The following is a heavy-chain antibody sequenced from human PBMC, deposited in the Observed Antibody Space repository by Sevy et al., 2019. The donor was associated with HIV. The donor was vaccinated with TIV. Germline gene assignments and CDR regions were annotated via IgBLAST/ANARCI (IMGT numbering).Heavy chain of an antibody. D-gene: IGHD1-26*01. J-gene: IGHJ4*02. Sequence: GGSLRLSCAASGFTLSSYWMTWVRQAPGKGLEWVANIDQDGSTKNYVDSVKGRFTISRDNAKNSLYLQMDSLRVEDTAVYYCARDRCSGTYSGNYWGQGTLVTVSS. V-gene: IGHV3-7*01. CDR1: GFTLSSYW. CDR2: IDQDGSTK. CDR3: ARDRCSGTYSGNY.